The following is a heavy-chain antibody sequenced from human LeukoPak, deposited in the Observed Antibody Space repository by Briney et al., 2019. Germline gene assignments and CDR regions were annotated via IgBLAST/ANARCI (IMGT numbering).Heavy chain of an antibody. CDR3: ASDSSSSPAYYHYYMDA. D-gene: IGHD6-13*01. CDR2: ITTTGSYI. V-gene: IGHV3-21*01. Sequence: GGSLRLSCAASGFTFSSYTMNWVRQAPGKGLEWVSSITTTGSYIYYADSVKGRFTISRDNAKSSLFLQMNSLRAEDTGVYYCASDSSSSPAYYHYYMDAWGKGTTVTVSS. J-gene: IGHJ6*03. CDR1: GFTFSSYT.